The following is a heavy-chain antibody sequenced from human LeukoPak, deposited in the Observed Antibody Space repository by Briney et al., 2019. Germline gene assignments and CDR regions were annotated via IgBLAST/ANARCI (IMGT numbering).Heavy chain of an antibody. V-gene: IGHV4-30-4*01. Sequence: PSETLSLTCTVSGGSISSGDYSWSWIRQPPGKGLEWIGYIYYSGSTYYNPSLKSRVTISVDTSKNQFSLKLSSVTAADTAVYYCASHIVVVPAAIYHWGQGTLVTVSP. D-gene: IGHD2-2*02. CDR1: GGSISSGDYS. CDR2: IYYSGST. CDR3: ASHIVVVPAAIYH. J-gene: IGHJ5*02.